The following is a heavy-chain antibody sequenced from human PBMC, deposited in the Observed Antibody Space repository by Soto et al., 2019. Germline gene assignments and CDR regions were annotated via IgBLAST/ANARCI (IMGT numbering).Heavy chain of an antibody. Sequence: SETLSLTCAVSVGSISSSNWWSCVRQPPGKGLEWIGEIYHSGSTNYNPSLKSRVTISVDKSKNQFSLRSEDTTVYYCAREGPSQDYYVWGSYPSATWYFDYWGQGTLVTVSS. J-gene: IGHJ4*02. D-gene: IGHD3-16*01. V-gene: IGHV4-4*02. CDR3: AREGPSQDYYVWGSYPSATWYFDY. CDR2: IYHSGST. CDR1: VGSISSSNW.